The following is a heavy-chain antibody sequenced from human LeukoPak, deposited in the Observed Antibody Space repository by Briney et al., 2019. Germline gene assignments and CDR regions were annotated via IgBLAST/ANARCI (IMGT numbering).Heavy chain of an antibody. CDR1: GYNFTTYW. J-gene: IGHJ5*02. V-gene: IGHV5-51*01. Sequence: GESLKISCKASGYNFTTYWIGWVRQMPGKGLDWMGIIYPGDSDLRYSPSFQGHVIMSVDKSISTAYLQWSSLKASDTAMYYCARQRVNWFDPWGQGTLVTVSS. CDR3: ARQRVNWFDP. CDR2: IYPGDSDL.